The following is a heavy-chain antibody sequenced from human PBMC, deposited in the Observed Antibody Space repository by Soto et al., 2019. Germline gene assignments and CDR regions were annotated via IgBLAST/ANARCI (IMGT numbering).Heavy chain of an antibody. CDR3: ARDIGYYGSHPLYYYYGMDV. CDR1: GFTFSSYA. D-gene: IGHD1-26*01. J-gene: IGHJ6*02. Sequence: QVQLVESGGGVVQPGRSLRLSCAASGFTFSSYAMHGVRQAPGKGLEWVAVISYDGSNKYYADSVKGRFTISRDNSKNTLYLQMNSLRAEDTAVYYCARDIGYYGSHPLYYYYGMDVWGQGTTVTVSS. CDR2: ISYDGSNK. V-gene: IGHV3-30-3*01.